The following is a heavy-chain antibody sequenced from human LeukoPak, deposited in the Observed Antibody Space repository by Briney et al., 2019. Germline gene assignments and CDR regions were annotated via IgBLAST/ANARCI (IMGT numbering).Heavy chain of an antibody. J-gene: IGHJ4*02. D-gene: IGHD4-17*01. V-gene: IGHV1-69*13. Sequence: ASVKVSCKASGGTFSSYAISWVRQAPGQGLEWMGGIFPIFGTANYAQKFQGRVTITADESTSTAYMELSSLRSEDTAVYYCARGAAMSDYGDFFDYWGQGTLVTVSS. CDR2: IFPIFGTA. CDR3: ARGAAMSDYGDFFDY. CDR1: GGTFSSYA.